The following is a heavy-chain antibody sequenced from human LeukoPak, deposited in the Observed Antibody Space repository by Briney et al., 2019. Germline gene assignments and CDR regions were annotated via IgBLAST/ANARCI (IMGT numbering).Heavy chain of an antibody. CDR1: GFTFSSYW. Sequence: GGSLRLSCAASGFTFSSYWMSWVRQAPGKGLEWVANIKQDGSEKYYVDSVKGRFTISRDNAKNSLYLQMNSLRAEDTAVYYCARESSSSSWSHYFDYWGQGTLVTVSS. CDR2: IKQDGSEK. CDR3: ARESSSSSWSHYFDY. J-gene: IGHJ4*02. D-gene: IGHD6-13*01. V-gene: IGHV3-7*03.